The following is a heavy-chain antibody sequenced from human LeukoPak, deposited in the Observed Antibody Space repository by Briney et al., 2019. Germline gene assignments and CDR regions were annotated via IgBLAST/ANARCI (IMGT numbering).Heavy chain of an antibody. J-gene: IGHJ4*02. Sequence: GGSLRLSCAASGFTFSTYAMNWVRQAPGKGLEWVSAISGSGGSTYYADSVKGRLTISRDNSKNTLYLQMNSLRADDTAVYYCAKGVAMGYYGSGSPVDYWGQGTLVTVSS. D-gene: IGHD3-10*01. CDR3: AKGVAMGYYGSGSPVDY. CDR1: GFTFSTYA. V-gene: IGHV3-23*01. CDR2: ISGSGGST.